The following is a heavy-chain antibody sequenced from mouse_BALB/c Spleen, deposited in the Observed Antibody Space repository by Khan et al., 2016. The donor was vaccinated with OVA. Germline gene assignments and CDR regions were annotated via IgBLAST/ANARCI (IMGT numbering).Heavy chain of an antibody. Sequence: QVQLKESGPGLVAPSQSLSITCTVSGFSLTNYDISWIRQPPGKGLEWLGVIWTGGGTNYNSTFMSRLSIRKDNSKSQVFLKMNSLQTDDTAIYYCVRRGNYYGSFYWYFDVWGAGTTVTVSS. CDR2: IWTGGGT. CDR3: VRRGNYYGSFYWYFDV. J-gene: IGHJ1*01. D-gene: IGHD1-1*01. CDR1: GFSLTNYD. V-gene: IGHV2-9-2*01.